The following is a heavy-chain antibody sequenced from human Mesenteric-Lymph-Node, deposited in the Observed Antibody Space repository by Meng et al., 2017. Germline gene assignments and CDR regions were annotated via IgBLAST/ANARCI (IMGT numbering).Heavy chain of an antibody. V-gene: IGHV1-18*01. CDR1: GYPFTSYG. J-gene: IGHJ4*02. CDR2: ISAYNGNT. Sequence: QVQRVQSGAGVKKPGASVKVACKASGYPFTSYGISWVRQAPGQGLEWMGWISAYNGNTNYAQKLQGRVTMTTDTSTSTAYMELSSLRSDDTAVYYCARDSPIVATIDFDYWGQGTLVTVSS. CDR3: ARDSPIVATIDFDY. D-gene: IGHD5-12*01.